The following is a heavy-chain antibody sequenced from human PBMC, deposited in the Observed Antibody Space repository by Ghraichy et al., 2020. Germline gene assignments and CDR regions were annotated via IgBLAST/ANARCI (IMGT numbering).Heavy chain of an antibody. CDR3: AKDRGRTVDTALLH. J-gene: IGHJ4*02. CDR2: ISGSGGST. D-gene: IGHD5-18*01. V-gene: IGHV3-23*01. CDR1: GFTFSNYA. Sequence: GGSLRLSCAASGFTFSNYAMSWVRQAPGKGLEWVAAISGSGGSTFDADSVKGRFTISRDNSKNTVYLQMNSLRVEDTAVYYCAKDRGRTVDTALLHWGQGTLVTVSS.